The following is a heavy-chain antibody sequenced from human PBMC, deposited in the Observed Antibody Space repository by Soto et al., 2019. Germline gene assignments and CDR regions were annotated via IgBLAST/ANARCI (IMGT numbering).Heavy chain of an antibody. D-gene: IGHD3-16*02. J-gene: IGHJ4*02. V-gene: IGHV3-33*01. Sequence: QLQLVESGGGVVQPGGSLRLSCAASGLIFSRSGMHWVRQAPGKGLEWVAMIWSDGSKDYYADSVRGRFTISRDDSKSMLYFQMGSLTADDTAVYYCARDKGVTCLDDWGQGTLVTVSS. CDR3: ARDKGVTCLDD. CDR2: IWSDGSKD. CDR1: GLIFSRSG.